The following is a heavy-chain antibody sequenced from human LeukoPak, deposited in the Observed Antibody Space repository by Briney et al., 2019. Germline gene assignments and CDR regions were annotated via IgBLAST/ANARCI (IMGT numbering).Heavy chain of an antibody. Sequence: GVSLRLSCAASVFTFSVNYMSWVRQAPGKGLEGVSIIYSGGSTNYADSVKGRFTISRDNSKNTLYLQMNSLRAEDTAVYYCARARHSSSWYYFDYWGQGTLVTVSS. CDR1: VFTFSVNY. CDR3: ARARHSSSWYYFDY. D-gene: IGHD6-13*01. CDR2: IYSGGST. J-gene: IGHJ4*02. V-gene: IGHV3-66*02.